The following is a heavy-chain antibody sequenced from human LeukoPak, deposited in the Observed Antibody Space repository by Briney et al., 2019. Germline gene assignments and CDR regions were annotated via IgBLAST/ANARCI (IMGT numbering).Heavy chain of an antibody. CDR3: AKQFLGAN. CDR2: INAVDADT. J-gene: IGHJ4*02. D-gene: IGHD4/OR15-4a*01. V-gene: IGHV3-23*01. Sequence: GGSLRLSCAASGFMFSSFAMTWVRQAPGKGLEWVSTINAVDADTYYADSVKGRFPVSRDNSKNTLYLQMNSLRAEDTAVYYCAKQFLGANWGQGTLVIVSS. CDR1: GFMFSSFA.